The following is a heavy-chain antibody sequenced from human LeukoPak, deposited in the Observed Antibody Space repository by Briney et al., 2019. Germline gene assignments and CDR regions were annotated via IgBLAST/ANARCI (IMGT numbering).Heavy chain of an antibody. J-gene: IGHJ3*02. CDR3: ARVVLGVVGTSYDAFDI. CDR1: GFSVSSNY. D-gene: IGHD1-26*01. Sequence: PGGSQRLSCAASGFSVSSNYMSWVRQAPEKGLEWVSILYSGGSPYYAESVKGRFTISRDNSKNTLFLQMNNLGAEDTAMYYCARVVLGVVGTSYDAFDIWGQGTMVTVSS. V-gene: IGHV3-66*01. CDR2: LYSGGSP.